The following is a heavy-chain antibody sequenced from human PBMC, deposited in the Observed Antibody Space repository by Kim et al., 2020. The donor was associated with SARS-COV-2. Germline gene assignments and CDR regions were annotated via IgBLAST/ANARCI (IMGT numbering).Heavy chain of an antibody. CDR1: GFRSSNYY. CDR2: ISNDGGVT. V-gene: IGHV3-74*01. Sequence: GGSLRLSCAASGFRSSNYYGNWGRQRPGKGLEWFSRISNDGGVTHYAESVRGRFTMTRDSAENTVYLQMNCLGAEETSVYFCARGLFSDGFNFWGQWTPVSVSS. CDR3: ARGLFSDGFNF. J-gene: IGHJ4*02. D-gene: IGHD2-21*01.